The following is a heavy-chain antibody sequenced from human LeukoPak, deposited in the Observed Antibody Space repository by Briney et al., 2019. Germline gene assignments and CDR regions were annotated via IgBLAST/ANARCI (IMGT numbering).Heavy chain of an antibody. D-gene: IGHD5-24*01. V-gene: IGHV1-2*02. J-gene: IGHJ4*02. Sequence: ASVKVSCKASGYTFTGYYMHWVRQAPGQGLEWMGWINPDSGGTNYAQKFQGRVTMTRYTSISTAYMELSRLRSNDTAVYYCAREDGYNFHFWGQGTLVTVSS. CDR1: GYTFTGYY. CDR2: INPDSGGT. CDR3: AREDGYNFHF.